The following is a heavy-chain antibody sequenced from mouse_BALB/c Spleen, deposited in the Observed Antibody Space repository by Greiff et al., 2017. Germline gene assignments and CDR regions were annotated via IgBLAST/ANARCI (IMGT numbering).Heavy chain of an antibody. J-gene: IGHJ3*01. CDR3: NVYGNSWFAY. V-gene: IGHV14-4*02. CDR1: GFNIKDYY. D-gene: IGHD2-1*01. CDR2: IDPENGDT. Sequence: EVQLQQSGAELVRSGASVKLSCTASGFNIKDYYMHWVKQRPEQGLEWIGWIDPENGDTEYAPKFQGKATMTADTSSNTAYLQISSLTSEDTAVYYCNVYGNSWFAYWGQGTLVTVSA.